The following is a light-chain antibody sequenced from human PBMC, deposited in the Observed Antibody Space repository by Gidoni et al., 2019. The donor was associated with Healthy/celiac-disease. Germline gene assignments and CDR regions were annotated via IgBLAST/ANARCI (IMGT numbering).Light chain of an antibody. CDR3: QQYNSYPWT. J-gene: IGKJ1*01. V-gene: IGKV1-5*03. Sequence: DIQMTQSPSTLSASVGDRVTITCRASQSISSWLAWYQQKPGKAPKLLIYEASSIVSGFPSRFSGSGSGTEFTLTISSLQPDDFATYFCQQYNSYPWTFGQGTKVEIK. CDR1: QSISSW. CDR2: EAS.